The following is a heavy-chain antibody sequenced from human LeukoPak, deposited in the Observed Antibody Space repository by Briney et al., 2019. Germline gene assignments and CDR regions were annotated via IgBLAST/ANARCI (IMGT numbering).Heavy chain of an antibody. J-gene: IGHJ4*02. CDR3: ARDGCSSTSCNTFDY. V-gene: IGHV3-33*01. Sequence: QPGGSLRLSCAASGFTFSGYGMHWVRQAPGKGLEWVAVIWYDGSNKYYADSVKGRFTISRDNSKNTLYLQMNSLRAEDTAVYYCARDGCSSTSCNTFDYWGQGTLVTVSS. D-gene: IGHD2-2*02. CDR2: IWYDGSNK. CDR1: GFTFSGYG.